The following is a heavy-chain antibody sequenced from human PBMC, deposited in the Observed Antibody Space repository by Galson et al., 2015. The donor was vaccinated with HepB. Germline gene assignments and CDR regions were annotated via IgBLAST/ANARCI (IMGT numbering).Heavy chain of an antibody. CDR3: ARDGLDIVVVPAAITPYYFDY. CDR1: GFAFSSYG. D-gene: IGHD2-2*03. CDR2: IWYDGSNK. Sequence: SLRLSCAASGFAFSSYGMHWVRQAPGKGLEWVAVIWYDGSNKYYADSVKGRFTISRDNSKNTLYLQMNSLRAEDTAVYYCARDGLDIVVVPAAITPYYFDYWGQGTLVTVSS. V-gene: IGHV3-33*01. J-gene: IGHJ4*02.